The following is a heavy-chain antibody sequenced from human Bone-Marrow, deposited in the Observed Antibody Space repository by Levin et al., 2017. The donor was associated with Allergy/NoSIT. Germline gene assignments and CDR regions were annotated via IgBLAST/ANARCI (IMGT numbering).Heavy chain of an antibody. CDR1: GFTFSSYG. CDR3: AKGSTVSKSGWFDP. Sequence: SCAASGFTFSSYGMHWVRQAPGKGLEWVAVISSDGTNKYYGDSVKGRFTISRDNYKNTLFLQMNSLRPEDTAVYFCAKGSTVSKSGWFDPWGQGSLVTVSS. J-gene: IGHJ5*02. V-gene: IGHV3-30*18. D-gene: IGHD4-17*01. CDR2: ISSDGTNK.